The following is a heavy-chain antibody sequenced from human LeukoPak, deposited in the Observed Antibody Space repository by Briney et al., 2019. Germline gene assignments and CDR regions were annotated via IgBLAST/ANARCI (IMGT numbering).Heavy chain of an antibody. V-gene: IGHV3-30-3*01. CDR3: ARGYGSGSYYYYGMDV. CDR2: ISYDGTII. D-gene: IGHD3-10*01. Sequence: GRSLRLSCAASGFTFRSYAIHWVRQAPGKGLEWVAFISYDGTIIYYADSVMGRFTISRDNSKNTVYLQMNSLRVEDTAMYYCARGYGSGSYYYYGMDVWGQGTTVTVSS. J-gene: IGHJ6*02. CDR1: GFTFRSYA.